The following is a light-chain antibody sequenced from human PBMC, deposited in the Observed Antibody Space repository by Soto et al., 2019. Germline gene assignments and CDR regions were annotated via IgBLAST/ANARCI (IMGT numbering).Light chain of an antibody. CDR2: KAS. J-gene: IGKJ4*02. CDR3: QQYYSYPLT. CDR1: QSISSW. V-gene: IGKV1-5*03. Sequence: DIQMTQSPSTLSASVGDRVTITCRASQSISSWLAWYQQKPGKAPKLLIYKASNLESGVPSRFSGSGSGTEFTLTISSLQPDDFATYYCQQYYSYPLTFGGGTKVEIK.